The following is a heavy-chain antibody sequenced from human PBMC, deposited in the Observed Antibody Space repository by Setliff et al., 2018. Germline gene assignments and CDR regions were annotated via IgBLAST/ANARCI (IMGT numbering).Heavy chain of an antibody. J-gene: IGHJ6*03. Sequence: PGGSLRLSCAASGFFFRSYEMNWVRQTPGKGLEWVSYINSGGTKIYYADSVEGRFTISRDNGKNSLYLQMSSLRVEDTAVYHCAHPGAIGPAHDYHYLDFWGKGPTGTLSS. V-gene: IGHV3-48*03. CDR2: INSGGTKI. CDR3: AHPGAIGPAHDYHYLDF. D-gene: IGHD2-2*01. CDR1: GFFFRSYE.